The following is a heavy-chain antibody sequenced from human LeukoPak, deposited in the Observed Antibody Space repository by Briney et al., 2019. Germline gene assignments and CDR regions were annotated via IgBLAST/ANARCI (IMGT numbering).Heavy chain of an antibody. CDR3: ARNAMASPGTGGAFDI. Sequence: GASVKVSCKASGGTFSSYAISWVRQAPGQGLGWIGRIIPLPHVVNYTQRFQGRVTITADKSTSTTYMELSSLRSEDTAVYYCARNAMASPGTGGAFDIWGQGTMVTVSS. D-gene: IGHD1-26*01. V-gene: IGHV1-69*04. CDR2: IIPLPHVV. CDR1: GGTFSSYA. J-gene: IGHJ3*02.